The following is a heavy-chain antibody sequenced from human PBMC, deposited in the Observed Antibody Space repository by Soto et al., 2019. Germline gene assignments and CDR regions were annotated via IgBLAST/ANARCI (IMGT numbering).Heavy chain of an antibody. Sequence: QVQLQQWGAGLLKPSETLSLTCAVYGGSFSGYYWSWIRQPPGKGLEWIGEINPSGSTNYNPSLTSRVTISVDTSKNQFSLKLSSVTAADTAVYYCARVIAARRLRNNWFDPWGQGTLVTVSS. CDR3: ARVIAARRLRNNWFDP. J-gene: IGHJ5*02. CDR2: INPSGST. V-gene: IGHV4-34*01. D-gene: IGHD6-6*01. CDR1: GGSFSGYY.